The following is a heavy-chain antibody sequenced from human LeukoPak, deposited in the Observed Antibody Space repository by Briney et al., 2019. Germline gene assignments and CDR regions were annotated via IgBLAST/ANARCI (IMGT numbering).Heavy chain of an antibody. V-gene: IGHV3-48*01. Sequence: GGSLRLSCAASGFTFSSYDMNWVRQAPGKGLEWVSYISSSSSTIYYADSVKGRFTISRDNAKNSLYLQMNSLRAEDTAVYYCARGRDGYYFDYWGQGNPGHRLL. CDR2: ISSSSSTI. J-gene: IGHJ4*02. D-gene: IGHD5-24*01. CDR1: GFTFSSYD. CDR3: ARGRDGYYFDY.